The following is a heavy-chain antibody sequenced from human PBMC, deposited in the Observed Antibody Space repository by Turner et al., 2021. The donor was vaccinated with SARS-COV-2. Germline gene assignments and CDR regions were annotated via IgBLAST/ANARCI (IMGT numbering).Heavy chain of an antibody. D-gene: IGHD6-13*01. CDR2: ISDDGSSA. CDR1: GFTFSDHW. V-gene: IGHV3-74*01. J-gene: IGHJ4*02. CDR3: TRRGIAAAGNDY. Sequence: VQLVESGGDFVHPGGSLRLSCVGSGFTFSDHWMHWVRPGPGKGLVWVSRISDDGSSASYGGSVRGRFTVSRDNAKNTLYLQMNSLRPDDTGVYYCTRRGIAAAGNDYWGQGTLVTVSS.